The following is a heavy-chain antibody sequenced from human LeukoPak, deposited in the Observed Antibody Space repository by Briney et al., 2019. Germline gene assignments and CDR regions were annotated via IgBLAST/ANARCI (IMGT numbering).Heavy chain of an antibody. J-gene: IGHJ4*02. V-gene: IGHV3-30*04. Sequence: GGSLRLSCAASGFTFSSYAMHWVRQAPGKGLEWVALISYDGSNKYYADSVKGRFTISRDNSKSTLYLQMSGLRAEDTAVYYCARVADPTFGTMILVDHFDYWGQGTLVTVSS. CDR3: ARVADPTFGTMILVDHFDY. D-gene: IGHD3-22*01. CDR1: GFTFSSYA. CDR2: ISYDGSNK.